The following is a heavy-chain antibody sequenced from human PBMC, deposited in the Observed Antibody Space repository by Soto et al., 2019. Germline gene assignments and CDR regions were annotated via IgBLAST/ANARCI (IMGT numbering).Heavy chain of an antibody. CDR2: ISGSGGST. CDR1: GFTFSISG. D-gene: IGHD1-1*01. CDR3: AKDALTTDYFDY. J-gene: IGHJ4*02. V-gene: IGHV3-23*01. Sequence: GGSLRLSCAASGFTFSISGMHWVRQAPGKGLEWVSAISGSGGSTYYADSVKGRFTISRDNSKNTLYLQMNSLRAEDTAVYYCAKDALTTDYFDYWGQGTLVTVSS.